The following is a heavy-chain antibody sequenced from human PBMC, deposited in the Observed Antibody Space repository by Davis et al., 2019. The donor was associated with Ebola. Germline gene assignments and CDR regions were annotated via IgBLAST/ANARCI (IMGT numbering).Heavy chain of an antibody. D-gene: IGHD6-13*01. J-gene: IGHJ4*02. CDR3: ARDRDFSSSWYGEVEYYFDY. Sequence: PGGSLRLSCAASGFTFSSYAMHWVRQAPGKGLEWVANIKQDGSEKYYVDSVKGRFTISRDNAKNSLYLQMNSLRAEDTAVYYCARDRDFSSSWYGEVEYYFDYWGQGTLVTVSS. V-gene: IGHV3-7*03. CDR2: IKQDGSEK. CDR1: GFTFSSYA.